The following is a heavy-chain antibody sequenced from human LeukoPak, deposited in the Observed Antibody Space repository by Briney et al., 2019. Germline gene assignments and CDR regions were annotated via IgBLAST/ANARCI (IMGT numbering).Heavy chain of an antibody. CDR1: GFTFSSYA. Sequence: GGSLRLSCAASGFTFSSYAMSWDRQAPGKVLEWVSAISGSGGSTYYADSVKGRFTISRDNSKNTLYLQMNSLRAEDTAVYYCAKGQQWLVPNYFDYWGQGTLVTVSS. D-gene: IGHD6-19*01. J-gene: IGHJ4*02. V-gene: IGHV3-23*01. CDR3: AKGQQWLVPNYFDY. CDR2: ISGSGGST.